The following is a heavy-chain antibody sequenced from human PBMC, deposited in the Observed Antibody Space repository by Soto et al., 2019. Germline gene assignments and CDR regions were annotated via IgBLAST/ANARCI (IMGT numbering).Heavy chain of an antibody. CDR2: IIDSGAST. J-gene: IGHJ6*02. Sequence: GGSLRLSCAASGFTFRGHRIHWVRQAPGKGLEWVSDIIDSGASTYYADSVKGRFTISRDNAKNSLYLQMNSLRAEDTAVYYCARDPRGYSYGGDYYYGMDVWGQGTTVTVSS. V-gene: IGHV3-21*01. D-gene: IGHD5-18*01. CDR3: ARDPRGYSYGGDYYYGMDV. CDR1: GFTFRGHR.